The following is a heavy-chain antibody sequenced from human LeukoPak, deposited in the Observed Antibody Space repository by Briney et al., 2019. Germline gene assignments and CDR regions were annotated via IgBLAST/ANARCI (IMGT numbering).Heavy chain of an antibody. J-gene: IGHJ6*03. V-gene: IGHV7-4-1*02. CDR1: GYTFTSHV. D-gene: IGHD2-21*02. CDR3: ARGGQTGDFVYYYYYMDV. CDR2: INTNTGNP. Sequence: ASVKVSCKASGYTFTSHVINWVRQAPGQGLEWMGWINTNTGNPTYAQGFKGRFVFSLDTFVGSANLQISSLKTEDTSVYFCARGGQTGDFVYYYYYMDVWGKGTTVTVSS.